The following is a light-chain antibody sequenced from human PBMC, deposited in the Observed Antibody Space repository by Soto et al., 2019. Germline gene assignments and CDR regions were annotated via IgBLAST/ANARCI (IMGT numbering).Light chain of an antibody. CDR2: DVN. J-gene: IGLJ1*01. V-gene: IGLV2-14*01. Sequence: QSALTQPASVSGSRGQSITISCTGTSSDVGGYNTVSWCRQYPGKAPKLMIHDVNNRPSGVSNRFSGSKSGNTASLTISGLQAEDEIEYYCRSYTSRTSYFFGSGSKVTVL. CDR3: RSYTSRTSYF. CDR1: SSDVGGYNT.